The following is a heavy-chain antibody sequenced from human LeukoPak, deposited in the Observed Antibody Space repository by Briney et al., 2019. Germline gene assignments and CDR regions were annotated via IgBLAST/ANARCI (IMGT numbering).Heavy chain of an antibody. CDR3: ARDRGPRTGFMVREAYDY. Sequence: QPGGSLRLSCVASGFTFSDYWIRWVRQAPGKGLVWVSRISSDGDTTNYADSVKGRFTISRDNAKNTLYLQMNSLRVEDTAVYYCARDRGPRTGFMVREAYDYWGQGTLVTVSS. CDR2: ISSDGDTT. D-gene: IGHD3-10*01. J-gene: IGHJ4*02. V-gene: IGHV3-74*01. CDR1: GFTFSDYW.